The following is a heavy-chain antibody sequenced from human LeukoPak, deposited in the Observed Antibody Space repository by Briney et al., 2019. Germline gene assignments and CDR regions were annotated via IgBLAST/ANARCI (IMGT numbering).Heavy chain of an antibody. Sequence: SETLSLTCSVSGGSISSYYWSWIRQPAGKGLEWIGRIYTSGSTNYNPSLKSRVTMSVDTSKNQFSLKLSSVTAADTAVYYCARGSDRRPYYYDSSGYFDYWGQGTLVTVSS. CDR3: ARGSDRRPYYYDSSGYFDY. J-gene: IGHJ4*02. CDR2: IYTSGST. D-gene: IGHD3-22*01. CDR1: GGSISSYY. V-gene: IGHV4-4*07.